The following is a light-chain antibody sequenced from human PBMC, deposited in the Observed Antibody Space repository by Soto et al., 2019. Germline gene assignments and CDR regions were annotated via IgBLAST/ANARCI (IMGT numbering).Light chain of an antibody. V-gene: IGKV1-13*02. CDR3: QHYNSYSEA. CDR1: QGISSA. J-gene: IGKJ1*01. Sequence: AIQLTQSPSSLSASVGDRVTITCRASQGISSALAWYQQKPGKAPKLLIYDASSLESGVPSRFSGSGSGTELTRTISSLQPDDFATYYCQHYNSYSEAFGQGTKVDIK. CDR2: DAS.